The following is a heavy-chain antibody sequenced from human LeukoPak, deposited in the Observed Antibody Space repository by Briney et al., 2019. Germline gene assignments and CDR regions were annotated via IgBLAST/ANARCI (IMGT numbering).Heavy chain of an antibody. D-gene: IGHD1-26*01. J-gene: IGHJ4*02. CDR3: ATPGGGGSYIDY. CDR1: GFTFSSYS. CDR2: MSSSSRYI. V-gene: IGHV3-21*01. Sequence: GGSLRLSCVGSGFTFSSYSMNWVRQSPGKGLEWVSSMSSSSRYIYYADSVKGRFTISRDNAKNSVYLQMNSLRAEDTAVYYCATPGGGGSYIDYWGQGTLVTVSS.